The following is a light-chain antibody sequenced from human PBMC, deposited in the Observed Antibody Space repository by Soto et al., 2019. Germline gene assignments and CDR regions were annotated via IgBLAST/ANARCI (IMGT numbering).Light chain of an antibody. Sequence: DIQMTQFPPTLSASVGDRVTITCRASQSINSWLAWYHQKPGKAPKLLIYDGPNLEGGVPSKFSGSGYGSEFTLTINFLQTDDSGTYFCQHYHSHPITFGGGTKVEI. CDR2: DGP. CDR1: QSINSW. V-gene: IGKV1-5*01. CDR3: QHYHSHPIT. J-gene: IGKJ4*01.